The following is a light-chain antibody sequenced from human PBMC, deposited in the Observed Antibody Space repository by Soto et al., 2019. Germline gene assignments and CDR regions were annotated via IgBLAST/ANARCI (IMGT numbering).Light chain of an antibody. CDR2: GAS. Sequence: EIVMTQSPATLSVSPGERATLSFSASQSVSSNLAWYQQKPGQAPRLLIYGASSRATGIPDRFSGSGSGTDFTLTISRLEPEDFAVYYCQQYGSSPLLTFGGGTKVDIK. CDR1: QSVSSN. CDR3: QQYGSSPLLT. V-gene: IGKV3-20*01. J-gene: IGKJ4*01.